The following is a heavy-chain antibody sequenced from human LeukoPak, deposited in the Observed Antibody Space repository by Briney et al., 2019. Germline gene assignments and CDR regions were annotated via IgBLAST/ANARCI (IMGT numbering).Heavy chain of an antibody. J-gene: IGHJ3*02. CDR1: GFTFSSYS. CDR3: ARDDTHYDGYFYDAFDI. Sequence: GGSLRLSCAASGFTFSSYSMNWVRQAPGKGLEWVSSISSSSSYIYYADSVKGRFTISRDNAKNSLYLQMNSLRAEDTAVYYCARDDTHYDGYFYDAFDIWGQGTMVTVSS. V-gene: IGHV3-21*01. CDR2: ISSSSSYI. D-gene: IGHD3-22*01.